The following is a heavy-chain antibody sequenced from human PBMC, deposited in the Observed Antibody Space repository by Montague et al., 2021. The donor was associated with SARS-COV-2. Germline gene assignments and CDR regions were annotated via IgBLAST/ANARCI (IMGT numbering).Heavy chain of an antibody. V-gene: IGHV4-34*01. CDR1: GGSFSGYY. CDR3: AREVGRGYSGYEGEY. J-gene: IGHJ4*02. CDR2: INHSGST. Sequence: SETLSLTRAVYGGSFSGYYWSWIRQPPGKGLEWIGEINHSGSTNXNPSLKSRVTISVDTSKNQFSLKLSSVTAADTAVYYCAREVGRGYSGYEGEYWGQGTLVTVSS. D-gene: IGHD5-12*01.